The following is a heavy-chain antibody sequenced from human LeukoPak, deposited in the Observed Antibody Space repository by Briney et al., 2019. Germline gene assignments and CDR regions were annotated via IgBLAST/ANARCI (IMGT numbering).Heavy chain of an antibody. CDR3: ARGSAVADNERFDH. Sequence: GGSLRLSCSASGFTFSGSAMDSGRQAPGKGLGWVSSISSISSYIYYADSVKGRFTISRDNAKNSLYLQMNSLRAEDTAVYYCARGSAVADNERFDHWGQGTLVTVSS. CDR1: GFTFSGSA. J-gene: IGHJ5*02. V-gene: IGHV3-21*04. CDR2: ISSISSYI. D-gene: IGHD6-19*01.